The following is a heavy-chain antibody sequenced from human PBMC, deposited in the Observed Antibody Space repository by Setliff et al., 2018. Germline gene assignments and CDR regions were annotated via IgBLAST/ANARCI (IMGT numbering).Heavy chain of an antibody. J-gene: IGHJ4*02. CDR1: GGTFNSYA. CDR2: IIPIFGSA. Sequence: SVKVSCKASGGTFNSYAISWVRQAPGQGLEWMGGIIPIFGSANYARKFQGRVTVTADESTSTACMELSSLRSEDTAVYYCARGSVEYSRGWYYFDYWAQGTLVTVSS. V-gene: IGHV1-69*13. CDR3: ARGSVEYSRGWYYFDY. D-gene: IGHD6-19*01.